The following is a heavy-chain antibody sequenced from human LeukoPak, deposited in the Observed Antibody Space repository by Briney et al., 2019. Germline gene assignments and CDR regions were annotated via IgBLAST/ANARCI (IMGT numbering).Heavy chain of an antibody. J-gene: IGHJ4*02. CDR3: ARDPGAYSSSPIDY. V-gene: IGHV3-11*06. CDR2: ISSSSSYI. CDR1: GFTFSDYY. Sequence: GGSLRLSCAASGFTFSDYYMSWIRQAPGKGLEWVSSISSSSSYIYSADSVKGRFTISRDNARNSLYLRMNSLRAEDTAVYYCARDPGAYSSSPIDYWGQGTLVTVSS. D-gene: IGHD6-6*01.